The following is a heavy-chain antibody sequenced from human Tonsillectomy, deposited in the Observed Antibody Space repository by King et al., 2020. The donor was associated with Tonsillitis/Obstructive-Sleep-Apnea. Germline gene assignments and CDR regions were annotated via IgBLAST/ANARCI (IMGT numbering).Heavy chain of an antibody. CDR3: AGYCSSTSCYLPYYYMDV. CDR2: INHSGST. D-gene: IGHD2-2*03. V-gene: IGHV4-34*01. CDR1: GGSFSGYY. Sequence: VQLQQWGAGLLKPSETLSLTCAVYGGSFSGYYWSWIRQPPGKGLEWIGEINHSGSTNYNPSLKSRVIISVDTSKNQFSLKLSSVTAAGTAVYYCAGYCSSTSCYLPYYYMDVWGKGPTVTVPS. J-gene: IGHJ6*03.